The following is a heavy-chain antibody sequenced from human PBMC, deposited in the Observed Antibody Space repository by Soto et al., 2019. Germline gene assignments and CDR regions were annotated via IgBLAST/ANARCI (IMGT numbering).Heavy chain of an antibody. CDR3: AKVRSTTIFDVVSLFDY. V-gene: IGHV3-23*01. Sequence: WGSLRLSCAASGFTFSSYAIILFRQAPCKWLECVSTISGSGGTTYYADSVKGRFTISRDNSKNTLYLQMNSLRAEDTAVYYCAKVRSTTIFDVVSLFDYWGQGTLVTVSS. CDR2: ISGSGGTT. CDR1: GFTFSSYA. J-gene: IGHJ4*02. D-gene: IGHD3-3*01.